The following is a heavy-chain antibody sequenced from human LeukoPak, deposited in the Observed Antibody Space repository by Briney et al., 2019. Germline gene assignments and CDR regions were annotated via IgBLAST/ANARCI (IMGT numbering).Heavy chain of an antibody. CDR1: GYTFTSNY. D-gene: IGHD4-17*01. J-gene: IGHJ4*02. CDR3: ASEHYGVGL. V-gene: IGHV1-46*01. Sequence: GASVKVSCKASGYTFTSNYIHWVRQAPGQGLEWMGMIYPRDGSTSYAQKLQGRVTMTTDTSTSTAYMQLRSLRSDDTAVYYCASEHYGVGLWGQGTLVTVSS. CDR2: IYPRDGST.